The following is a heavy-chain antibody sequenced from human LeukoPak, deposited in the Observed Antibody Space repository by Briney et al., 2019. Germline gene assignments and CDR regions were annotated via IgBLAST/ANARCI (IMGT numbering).Heavy chain of an antibody. CDR1: GDSISGDY. CDR3: ARLLDYDSSGDPDTFDI. Sequence: SETLSLTCTVSGDSISGDYWSWIRQSPGKGLEWIGYFHHTAGTRYNPSLQSRVTISIDTSRNHFSLKLNSLSAADTAVYFCARLLDYDSSGDPDTFDIWGQGTKVTVSS. D-gene: IGHD3-22*01. J-gene: IGHJ3*02. CDR2: FHHTAGT. V-gene: IGHV4-59*08.